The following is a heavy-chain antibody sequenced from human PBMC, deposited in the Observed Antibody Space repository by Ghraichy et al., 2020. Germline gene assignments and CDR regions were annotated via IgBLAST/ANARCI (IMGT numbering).Heavy chain of an antibody. J-gene: IGHJ4*02. CDR1: GLTFSSCA. CDR3: AGGGVDTAMARDY. D-gene: IGHD5-18*01. Sequence: LSLTCAASGLTFSSCAMSWVRQAPGKGLEWVSAISAGGSTTYYADSVKGRFTISRDNSKNPLFLQRKGLRAEDTALYYWAGGGVDTAMARDYWGQGTLVTVSS. CDR2: ISAGGSTT. V-gene: IGHV3-23*01.